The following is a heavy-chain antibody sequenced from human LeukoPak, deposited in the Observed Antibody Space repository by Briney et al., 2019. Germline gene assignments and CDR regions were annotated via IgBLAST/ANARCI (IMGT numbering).Heavy chain of an antibody. CDR2: IYPGDSDT. V-gene: IGHV5-51*01. CDR3: ARRGIAVSAHPDY. Sequence: GEALKISFKGSGYRFTRYWIGWVRPRPGKGLEWMGIIYPGDSDTRYSPSFQGQVTISADKSISTAYLQWSSLKASDTAMYYCARRGIAVSAHPDYWGQGTLVTVSS. CDR1: GYRFTRYW. J-gene: IGHJ4*02. D-gene: IGHD6-19*01.